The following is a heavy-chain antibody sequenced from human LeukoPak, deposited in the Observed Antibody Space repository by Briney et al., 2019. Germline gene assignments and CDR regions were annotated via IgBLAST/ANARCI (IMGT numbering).Heavy chain of an antibody. CDR2: ISSSGGTT. V-gene: IGHV3-23*01. J-gene: IGHJ6*02. CDR3: AREASHVSGMDV. Sequence: GGSLRLSCAASGFPFSSYAMSWVRQAPGKGLDWVSGISSSGGTTYYANSVKGRFTISRDNAKNTLSLQMNSLRAEDAAVYYCAREASHVSGMDVGDQGNTVLVSS. CDR1: GFPFSSYA.